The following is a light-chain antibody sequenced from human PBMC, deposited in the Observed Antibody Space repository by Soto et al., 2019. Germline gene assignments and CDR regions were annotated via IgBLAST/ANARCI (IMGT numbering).Light chain of an antibody. J-gene: IGKJ3*01. CDR1: QGISSA. CDR2: DAS. V-gene: IGKV1-13*02. CDR3: QQFNR. Sequence: AIQLTQSPSSLSASVGDRVTITCRASQGISSALAWYQQKPGKAPKLLIYDASSSESGVPSRFSGSGSGTDFTLTISSLQPEDFATYYCQQFNRFGPGTKVDIK.